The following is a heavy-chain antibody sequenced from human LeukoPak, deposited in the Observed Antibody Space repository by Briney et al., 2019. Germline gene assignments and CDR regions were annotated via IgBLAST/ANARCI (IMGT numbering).Heavy chain of an antibody. Sequence: QPGGSLCLTCVASGFTFSDYDKNWVRQAPMKGLEWVSAIRGNSDTTYYADSVKGRFTISRDNSKNTLYLQMNSLRAEDTAVYYCAKYVTCRAGAAFD. CDR2: IRGNSDTT. D-gene: IGHD6-13*01. CDR1: GFTFSDYD. CDR3: AKYVTCRAGAAFD. V-gene: IGHV3-23*01. J-gene: IGHJ4*01.